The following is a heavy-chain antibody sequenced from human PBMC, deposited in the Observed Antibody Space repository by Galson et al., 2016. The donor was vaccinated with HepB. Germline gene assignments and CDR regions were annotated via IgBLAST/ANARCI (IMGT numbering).Heavy chain of an antibody. CDR2: IYYSGST. D-gene: IGHD6-6*01. J-gene: IGHJ6*04. CDR3: ARRKLDYYYYGMDV. CDR1: GGSISSGGYY. V-gene: IGHV4-31*03. Sequence: TLSLTCTVSGGSISSGGYYWIWIRQHPGKGLEWIGYIYYSGSTYYNPSLKSRVTISVDTSKNQFSLKLSSVTAADTAVYYCARRKLDYYYYGMDVWGKGTTVTVSS.